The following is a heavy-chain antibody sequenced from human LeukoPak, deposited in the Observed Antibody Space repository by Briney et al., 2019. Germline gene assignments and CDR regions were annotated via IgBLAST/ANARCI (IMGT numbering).Heavy chain of an antibody. J-gene: IGHJ4*02. CDR1: GHSFTKHY. CDR3: ASSPTLVGTSPRVDF. D-gene: IGHD2-21*01. CDR2: IDPSDYYT. V-gene: IGHV5-10-1*01. Sequence: GESLSISCKGSGHSFTKHYINWVRQVPGKGLEWMGMIDPSDYYTNYTPSFQGHVTLSAYPSTRTVYLHWSSLKGSDTSIYYCASSPTLVGTSPRVDFWGQGTLVTVSA.